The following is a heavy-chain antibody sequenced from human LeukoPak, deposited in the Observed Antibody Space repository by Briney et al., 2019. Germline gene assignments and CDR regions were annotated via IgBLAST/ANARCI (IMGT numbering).Heavy chain of an antibody. D-gene: IGHD3-10*01. CDR1: GGSFSGYY. CDR2: INHSGST. V-gene: IGHV4-34*01. Sequence: SETLSLTCAVYGGSFSGYYWSWIRQPPGKGLEWIGEINHSGSTNYNPSLKSRVTISVDTSKNQFSLKLSSVTAADTAVYYCARDTYYYGSGSYTHFDYWGQGTLVTVSS. J-gene: IGHJ4*02. CDR3: ARDTYYYGSGSYTHFDY.